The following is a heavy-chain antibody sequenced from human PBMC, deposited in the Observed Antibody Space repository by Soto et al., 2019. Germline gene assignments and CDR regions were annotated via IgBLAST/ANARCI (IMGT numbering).Heavy chain of an antibody. Sequence: PGGSLRLSCAASGSTFSSYGMHWVRQAPGKGLEWVAVISYDGSNKYYADSVKGRFTISRDNSKNTLYLQMNSLRAEDTAVYYCAKDVVVGATTGLVDYYYYYGMDVRGQGTTVTVSS. CDR1: GSTFSSYG. CDR3: AKDVVVGATTGLVDYYYYYGMDV. V-gene: IGHV3-30*18. D-gene: IGHD1-26*01. J-gene: IGHJ6*02. CDR2: ISYDGSNK.